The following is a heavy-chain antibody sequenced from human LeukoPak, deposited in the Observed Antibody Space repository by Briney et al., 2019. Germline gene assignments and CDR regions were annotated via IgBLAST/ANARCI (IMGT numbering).Heavy chain of an antibody. CDR1: GFTVSSNY. CDR3: AKDVSYGSETHTIFQH. J-gene: IGHJ1*01. Sequence: GGSLRLSCAASGFTVSSNYMSWVRQAPGKGLEWVSVIYSGGSTYYADSVKGRFTISRDNSKNTLYLQMSSLRAGDTAVYYCAKDVSYGSETHTIFQHWGQGTLVTVSS. V-gene: IGHV3-66*01. D-gene: IGHD3-10*01. CDR2: IYSGGST.